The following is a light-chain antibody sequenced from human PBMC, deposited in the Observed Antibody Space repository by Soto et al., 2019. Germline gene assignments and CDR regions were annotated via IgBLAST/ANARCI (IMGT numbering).Light chain of an antibody. CDR1: SSDVGSDNL. CDR3: CSYATSKTYV. CDR2: EGT. V-gene: IGLV2-23*01. J-gene: IGLJ1*01. Sequence: QSVLTQPASVSGSRGQSITISCTGTSSDVGSDNLLSWYQHPPGKAPKLIIHEGTKRPSGVSNRFSGSKSGNTASLTIFGLQPEDEADYYCCSYATSKTYVFGTGTKLTVL.